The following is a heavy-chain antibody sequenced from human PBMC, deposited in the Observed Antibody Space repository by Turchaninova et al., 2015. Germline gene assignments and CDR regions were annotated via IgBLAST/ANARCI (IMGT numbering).Heavy chain of an antibody. Sequence: EVQLVESGGGLVKSGGSLRLSCAVSGFICSSYNMNWVRQAPGKALEWVSSISSSSSYIYYADSVKGRFTISRDNAKDSLSLQMNSLRVEDSAVYYCVREGSITTFDYWGQGTLVTVSS. J-gene: IGHJ4*02. D-gene: IGHD3-10*01. CDR3: VREGSITTFDY. CDR2: ISSSSSYI. V-gene: IGHV3-21*01. CDR1: GFICSSYN.